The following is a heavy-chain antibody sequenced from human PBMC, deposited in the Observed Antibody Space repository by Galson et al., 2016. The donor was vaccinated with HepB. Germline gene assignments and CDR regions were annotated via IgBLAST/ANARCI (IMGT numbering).Heavy chain of an antibody. CDR2: VTHDGHT. Sequence: SETLSLTCVVSGGSFSSFSWSWIRQTPDKKLQWIGEVTHDGHTNYHPSLKTRVSMSLGTSKNQFSLKLRSVTAADTAMYFCAYSSSFLDSWGLGTWVTVSS. V-gene: IGHV4-34*01. CDR1: GGSFSSFS. J-gene: IGHJ4*02. CDR3: AYSSSFLDS. D-gene: IGHD6-13*01.